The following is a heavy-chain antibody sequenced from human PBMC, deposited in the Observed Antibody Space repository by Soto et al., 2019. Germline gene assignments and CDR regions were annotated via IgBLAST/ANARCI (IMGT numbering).Heavy chain of an antibody. D-gene: IGHD6-19*01. CDR1: GGSISSYY. Sequence: QVQLQESGPGLVKPSETLSLTCTVSGGSISSYYWSWIRQPPGKGLEWIGYIYYSGSTNYNPSLKSRVTISVDTSKNQFSLKLSSVTAADTAVYYCARDSKAVAGAFDYWGQGTLVTVSS. J-gene: IGHJ4*02. V-gene: IGHV4-59*01. CDR3: ARDSKAVAGAFDY. CDR2: IYYSGST.